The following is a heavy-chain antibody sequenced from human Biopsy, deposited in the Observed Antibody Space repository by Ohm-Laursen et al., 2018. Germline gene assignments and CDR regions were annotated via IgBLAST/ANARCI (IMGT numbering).Heavy chain of an antibody. D-gene: IGHD3-10*02. CDR3: AKDDYDRVSSGYYFDY. J-gene: IGHJ4*02. Sequence: SLRLSCAASEFTFSGYSMNWVRQAPRRGLEWVSYINVYSNKKYYADSVKGRFIVSRDNDKNSLYLQMNSLRAEDTAVYYCAKDDYDRVSSGYYFDYWGQGTLVSVSS. CDR2: INVYSNKK. CDR1: EFTFSGYS. V-gene: IGHV3-48*04.